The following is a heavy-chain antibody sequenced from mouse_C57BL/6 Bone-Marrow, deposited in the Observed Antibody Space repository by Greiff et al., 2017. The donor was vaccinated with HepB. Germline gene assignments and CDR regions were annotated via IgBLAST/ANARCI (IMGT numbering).Heavy chain of an antibody. CDR3: VFQVPYAMDY. J-gene: IGHJ4*01. Sequence: QVQLQQPGAELVRPGSSVKLSCKASGYTFTSYWMHWVKQRPIQGLEWIGNIDPSDSETHYNQKFKDKATLTVDKSSSTAYMQLGSLTSEDSAVYYCVFQVPYAMDYWGQGTSVTVSS. V-gene: IGHV1-52*01. CDR2: IDPSDSET. D-gene: IGHD3-2*02. CDR1: GYTFTSYW.